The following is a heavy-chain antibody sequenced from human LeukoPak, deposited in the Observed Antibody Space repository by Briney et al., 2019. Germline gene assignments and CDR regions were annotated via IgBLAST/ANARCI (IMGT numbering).Heavy chain of an antibody. CDR2: IYYSGST. Sequence: KSSETLSLTCTVSGGSISSYYWSWIRQPPGKGLEWIGYIYYSGSTNYNPSLKSRVTISVDTSKNQFSLKLSSVTAADTAVYYCARGRYGGNTFDYWGQGTLVTVSS. J-gene: IGHJ4*02. CDR3: ARGRYGGNTFDY. CDR1: GGSISSYY. D-gene: IGHD4/OR15-4a*01. V-gene: IGHV4-59*01.